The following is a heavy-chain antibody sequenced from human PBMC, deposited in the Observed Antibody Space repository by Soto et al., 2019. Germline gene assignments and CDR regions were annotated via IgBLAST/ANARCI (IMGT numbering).Heavy chain of an antibody. V-gene: IGHV3-23*01. CDR2: ISGSGGST. J-gene: IGHJ1*01. CDR1: GFTFSSYA. D-gene: IGHD3-3*01. CDR3: AKELPYDFCFYFYVPPRDLFYF. Sequence: GGSFRDSCAASGFTFSSYAMIWFRHAPGKEMEWVSAISGSGGSTYYADSAKGRFTISRDNSKNTLYLQMNSLRADDTAVYYCAKELPYDFCFYFYVPPRDLFYF.